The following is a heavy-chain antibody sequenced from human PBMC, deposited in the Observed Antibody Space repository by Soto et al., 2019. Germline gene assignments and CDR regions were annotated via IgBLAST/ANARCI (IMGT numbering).Heavy chain of an antibody. CDR3: AKEPGWVLVGVSGSYHGNY. J-gene: IGHJ4*02. D-gene: IGHD1-26*01. CDR1: GFTFSSYA. V-gene: IGHV3-23*01. Sequence: PGGSLRLSCAASGFTFSSYAMSWVRQAPGKGLEWVSAISGSGGSTYYADSVKGRFTISRDNSKNTLYLQMNSLSAEDTAVYYCAKEPGWVLVGVSGSYHGNYWGQGTLVTVSS. CDR2: ISGSGGST.